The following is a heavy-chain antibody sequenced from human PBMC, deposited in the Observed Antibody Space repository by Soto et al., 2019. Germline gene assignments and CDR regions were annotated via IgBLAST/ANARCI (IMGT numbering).Heavy chain of an antibody. J-gene: IGHJ4*02. CDR2: IWYDGSNK. CDR1: GFIFSNYG. V-gene: IGHV3-33*01. CDR3: ARDLALAGYHYFYQ. D-gene: IGHD5-12*01. Sequence: QVQLVESGGGVVQPGRSLRLSCAASGFIFSNYGMHWVRQAPGKGLEWVALIWYDGSNKYYADSVKGRFTISRDNSKNTLYLQMNTLSVEDTALYYCARDLALAGYHYFYQWGQGSLVTVSS.